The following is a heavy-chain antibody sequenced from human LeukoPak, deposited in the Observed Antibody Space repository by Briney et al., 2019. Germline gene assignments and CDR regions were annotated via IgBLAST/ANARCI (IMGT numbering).Heavy chain of an antibody. J-gene: IGHJ4*02. V-gene: IGHV4-31*03. Sequence: SQTLSLTCTVFGGSISCGGYYWSWIRQHPGKGLEWIGYIYYSGSTYYNPSLKSRVTISVDTSKNQFSLKLSSVTAADTAVYYCARARITMIVVVDYWGQGTLVTVSS. D-gene: IGHD3-22*01. CDR1: GGSISCGGYY. CDR2: IYYSGST. CDR3: ARARITMIVVVDY.